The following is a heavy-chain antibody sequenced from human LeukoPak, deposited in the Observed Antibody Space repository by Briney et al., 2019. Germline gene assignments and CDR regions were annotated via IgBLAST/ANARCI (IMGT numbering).Heavy chain of an antibody. D-gene: IGHD6-13*01. V-gene: IGHV3-21*01. Sequence: PGGSLRLSCAASGFSFSTYRMNWVRQAPGKGLEWVSSISSNGDSIYYADSVKGRFTMSRDNAKNSLYLQLSSLRVEDTAVYYCARAREPNSGSWFPDSWGQGTLVTVSS. CDR2: ISSNGDSI. CDR1: GFSFSTYR. CDR3: ARAREPNSGSWFPDS. J-gene: IGHJ4*02.